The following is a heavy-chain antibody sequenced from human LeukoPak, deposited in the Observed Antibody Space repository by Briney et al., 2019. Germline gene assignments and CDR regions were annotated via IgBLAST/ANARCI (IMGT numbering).Heavy chain of an antibody. D-gene: IGHD5-18*01. Sequence: ASETLSLTCAVYGGSFSGYYWSWIRQPPGKGLEWIGEINHSGSTNYNPSLKSRVTISVDTSKNQFSLKLSSVTAADTAVYYCARRKIYSYGYDYWGQGTLVTVSS. CDR1: GGSFSGYY. CDR2: INHSGST. J-gene: IGHJ4*02. V-gene: IGHV4-34*01. CDR3: ARRKIYSYGYDY.